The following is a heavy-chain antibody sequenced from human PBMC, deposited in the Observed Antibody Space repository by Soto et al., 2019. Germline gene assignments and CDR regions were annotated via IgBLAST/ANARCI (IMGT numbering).Heavy chain of an antibody. V-gene: IGHV3-73*02. D-gene: IGHD2-21*02. Sequence: EVQLVESGGGLVQPGGSLKLSCAASGFTFSDSTMHWVRQASGKGLEWVGRIRNKANSYATAYAASVKGRFTVSRDDSKNTADLQMIGLKTEDTAVYYCTSSFVVVTAIAASWGQGTLVTVSS. J-gene: IGHJ5*02. CDR2: IRNKANSYAT. CDR1: GFTFSDST. CDR3: TSSFVVVTAIAAS.